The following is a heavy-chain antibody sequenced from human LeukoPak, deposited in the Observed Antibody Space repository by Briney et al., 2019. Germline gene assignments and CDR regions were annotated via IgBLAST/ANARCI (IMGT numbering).Heavy chain of an antibody. CDR3: ARALLGLDPGPFDP. D-gene: IGHD7-27*01. CDR2: IIPIFGTA. CDR1: GGTFSSYA. Sequence: RASVKVSCKASGGTFSSYAISWVRQAPGQGLEWMGGIIPIFGTANYAQKFQGRVTITTDESTSTAYMELSSLRSEDTAVYYCARALLGLDPGPFDPWGQGTLVTVSS. V-gene: IGHV1-69*05. J-gene: IGHJ5*02.